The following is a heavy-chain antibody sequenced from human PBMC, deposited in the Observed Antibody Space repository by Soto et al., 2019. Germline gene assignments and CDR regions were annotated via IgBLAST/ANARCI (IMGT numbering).Heavy chain of an antibody. V-gene: IGHV1-18*01. J-gene: IGHJ4*02. CDR3: ARGGSSSRRTDY. CDR1: GYTFTNYG. Sequence: QVQLVQSGAGVKKPGASVKVSCKASGYTFTNYGITWVRQAPGQGLEWMGWISAYNANTYYAQKLQGRVTMTTDTATSTAYMELRSLKSDDTAVYYCARGGSSSRRTDYWGQGTLVTVSS. D-gene: IGHD6-6*01. CDR2: ISAYNANT.